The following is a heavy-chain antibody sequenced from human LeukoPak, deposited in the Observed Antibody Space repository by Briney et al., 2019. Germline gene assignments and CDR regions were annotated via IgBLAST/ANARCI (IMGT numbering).Heavy chain of an antibody. V-gene: IGHV1-69*05. CDR2: IIPIFGTA. D-gene: IGHD1-26*01. CDR1: GGTFSSYA. J-gene: IGHJ6*03. CDR3: ARGGSIVGATGYYYYYYYMDV. Sequence: SVKVSCKASGGTFSSYAISWVRQAPGQGLEWMGGIIPIFGTANYAQKFQGRVTITTDESTSTAYMELSSLRSEDTAVYYCARGGSIVGATGYYYYYYYMDVWGKGTTVTVSS.